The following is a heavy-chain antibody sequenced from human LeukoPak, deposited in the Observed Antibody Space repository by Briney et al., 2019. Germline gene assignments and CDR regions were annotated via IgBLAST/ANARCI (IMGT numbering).Heavy chain of an antibody. CDR3: ARDLHDSSGYLPGH. Sequence: GASVKVSCKASGYTFVGYHMHWMRQAPGQGLEWMGRINPNSGGTNYAQKFQGRVTMTRDTPISTAYMELSRLRSDDTAVYYCARDLHDSSGYLPGHWGQGTLVTVSS. V-gene: IGHV1-2*06. CDR2: INPNSGGT. CDR1: GYTFVGYH. D-gene: IGHD3-22*01. J-gene: IGHJ4*02.